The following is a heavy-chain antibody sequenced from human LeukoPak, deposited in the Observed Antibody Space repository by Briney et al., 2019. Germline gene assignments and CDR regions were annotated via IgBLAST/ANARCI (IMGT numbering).Heavy chain of an antibody. D-gene: IGHD5-12*01. Sequence: GGSLRLSCAASGFTFSSYAMHWGRQAPGKGLEWVAVISYDGSNKYYADSVKGRFTISRDNSKNTLYLQMNSLRAEDTAVYYCARDWVDGYYYYGMDVWGKGTTVTVSS. CDR3: ARDWVDGYYYYGMDV. J-gene: IGHJ6*04. CDR1: GFTFSSYA. CDR2: ISYDGSNK. V-gene: IGHV3-30*04.